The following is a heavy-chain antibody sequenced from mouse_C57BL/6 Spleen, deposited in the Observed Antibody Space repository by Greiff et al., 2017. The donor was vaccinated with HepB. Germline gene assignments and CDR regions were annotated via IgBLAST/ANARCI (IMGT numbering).Heavy chain of an antibody. J-gene: IGHJ2*01. CDR1: GFTFSDYG. Sequence: EVKLMESGGGLVKPGGSLKLSCAASGFTFSDYGMHWVRQAPEKGLEWVAYISSGSSTIYYADTVKGRFTIARDNAKNTLFLQMTSLRSEDTAMYYCAIHDSLAYWGQGTTLTVSS. CDR2: ISSGSSTI. D-gene: IGHD2-4*01. CDR3: AIHDSLAY. V-gene: IGHV5-17*01.